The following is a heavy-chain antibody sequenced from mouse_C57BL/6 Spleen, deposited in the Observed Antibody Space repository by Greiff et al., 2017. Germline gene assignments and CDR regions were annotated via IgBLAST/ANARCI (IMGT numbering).Heavy chain of an antibody. J-gene: IGHJ4*01. Sequence: QVQLKQPGAELVKPGASVTVSCKASGYTFTSYWMHWVKQRPGQGLEWIGRIHPSDSDTNYNQKFKGKATLTVDKSSSTAYMQLSSLTSEDSAVYYCAIPTETGAMDYWGQGTSVTVSS. CDR2: IHPSDSDT. CDR1: GYTFTSYW. D-gene: IGHD4-1*02. V-gene: IGHV1-74*01. CDR3: AIPTETGAMDY.